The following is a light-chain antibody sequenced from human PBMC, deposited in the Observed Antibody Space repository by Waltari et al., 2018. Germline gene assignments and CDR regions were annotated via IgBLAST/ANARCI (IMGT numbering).Light chain of an antibody. Sequence: DIVVTQSPDSLPVSLGERATFNCKSSQSVSYSSDNKNCLAWYQQKPGQPPRLLIYGASTRESGVPDRFSGSGSGTDFSLTISSLQAEDVAVYYCHQYCSMPYTFGQGTKLEIK. CDR3: HQYCSMPYT. V-gene: IGKV4-1*01. J-gene: IGKJ2*01. CDR1: QSVSYSSDNKNC. CDR2: GAS.